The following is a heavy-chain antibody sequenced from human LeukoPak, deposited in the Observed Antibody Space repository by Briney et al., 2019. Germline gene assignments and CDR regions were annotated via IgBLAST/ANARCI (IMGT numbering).Heavy chain of an antibody. Sequence: SETLSLTCTVSGGSISSSSYYWGWIRQPPGKGLEWIGSIIYRGSTYYNPSLKSRITISVDTSKNQFSLKLSSVTAADTAEYYCASTGVGASSSDFDYSGQGTLVTVSS. CDR1: GGSISSSSYY. D-gene: IGHD1-26*01. V-gene: IGHV4-39*01. CDR3: ASTGVGASSSDFDY. J-gene: IGHJ4*02. CDR2: IIYRGST.